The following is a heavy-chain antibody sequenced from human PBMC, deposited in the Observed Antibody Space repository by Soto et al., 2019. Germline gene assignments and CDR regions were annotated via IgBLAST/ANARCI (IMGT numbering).Heavy chain of an antibody. V-gene: IGHV4-38-2*01. CDR1: GYSISSGYH. CDR3: ARVTYDSADY. CDR2: IYHSGST. J-gene: IGHJ4*02. D-gene: IGHD5-12*01. Sequence: SETLSLTCGVSGYSISSGYHWGWIRQPPGKGLEWIGNIYHSGSTYYNPSLKSRVTMSVDTSKNQFSVKMTSVTAADTAVYYCARVTYDSADYWGQGVLVTVSS.